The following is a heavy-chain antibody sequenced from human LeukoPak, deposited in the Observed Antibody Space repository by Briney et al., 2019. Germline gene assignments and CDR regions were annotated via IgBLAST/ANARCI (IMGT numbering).Heavy chain of an antibody. J-gene: IGHJ4*02. CDR1: GFTFSSYA. D-gene: IGHD3-3*01. CDR3: AKGFLEWLFPRYFDY. V-gene: IGHV3-23*01. CDR2: ISGSGGST. Sequence: GSLRLSCAASGFTFSSYAMSWVRQAPGKGLEWVSAISGSGGSTYYADSVKGRFTVSRDNSKNTLYLQMNSLRAEDTAVYYCAKGFLEWLFPRYFDYWGQGTLVTVSS.